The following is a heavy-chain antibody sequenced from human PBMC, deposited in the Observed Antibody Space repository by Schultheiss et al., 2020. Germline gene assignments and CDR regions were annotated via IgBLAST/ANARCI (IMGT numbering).Heavy chain of an antibody. CDR2: IYYSGST. D-gene: IGHD2-2*01. Sequence: SETLSLTCTVSGGSISSYYWGCIRQSPGKGLEWIGYIYYSGSTYYNPSLKSRVTISVDTSKNQFSLKLSSVTAADTAVYYCARGWGYCSSTSCYFRIQLWGEGPDYYYGMDVWGQGTTVTVSS. CDR1: GGSISSYY. J-gene: IGHJ6*02. CDR3: ARGWGYCSSTSCYFRIQLWGEGPDYYYGMDV. V-gene: IGHV4-59*08.